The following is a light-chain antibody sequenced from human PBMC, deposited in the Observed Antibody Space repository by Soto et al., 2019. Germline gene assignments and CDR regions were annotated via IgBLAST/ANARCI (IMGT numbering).Light chain of an antibody. CDR3: SSYTGTSYV. CDR2: DNN. CDR1: SSNIGNNY. Sequence: QSVLTQPPSVSAAPGQKVTISCSGTSSNIGNNYVSWYQQLPGTAPKLLIYDNNKRPSGIPDRFSGSKSGTSATLGITGLQTGDEADYYCSSYTGTSYVFGTGTKVTVL. V-gene: IGLV1-51*01. J-gene: IGLJ1*01.